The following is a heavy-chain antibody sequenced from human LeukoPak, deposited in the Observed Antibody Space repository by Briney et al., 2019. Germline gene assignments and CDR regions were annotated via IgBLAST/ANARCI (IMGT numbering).Heavy chain of an antibody. CDR3: VRDGSFDY. CDR2: INPNSGDA. D-gene: IGHD1-26*01. CDR1: GYTFTGYY. V-gene: IGHV1-2*02. Sequence: ASVKVSCKASGYTFTGYYMHWVRQAPGQGLEWMGWINPNSGDANYAQKFQGRVTMTRDTSISTAYMELSRLRSDDTAVYYCVRDGSFDYWGQGTLVTVSS. J-gene: IGHJ4*02.